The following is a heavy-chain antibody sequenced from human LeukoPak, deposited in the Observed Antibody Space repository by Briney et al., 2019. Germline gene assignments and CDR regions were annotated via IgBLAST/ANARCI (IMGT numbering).Heavy chain of an antibody. D-gene: IGHD5-24*01. CDR1: GFTFSSYW. CDR3: ARDRRDGYNLLDY. V-gene: IGHV3-7*01. Sequence: GGSLSLSCAASGFTFSSYWMSWVRQAPGKGLEWVANIKQDGSEKYYVDSVKGRFTISRDNAKNSLYLQMNSLRAEDTAVYYCARDRRDGYNLLDYWGQGTLVTVSS. CDR2: IKQDGSEK. J-gene: IGHJ4*02.